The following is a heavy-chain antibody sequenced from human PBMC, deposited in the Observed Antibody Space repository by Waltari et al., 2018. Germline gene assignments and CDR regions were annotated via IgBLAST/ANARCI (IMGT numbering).Heavy chain of an antibody. Sequence: LVQSGTEVRRPGASVKVSCTASRNARRQPYLPWVRRAPGQGLEWMGWIDPNSGATNYGQKFKDRITVTWDTSVNTAYMELTRLASFDTGVYYCAREYCAGECRLFDFWGQGTGLTVSS. J-gene: IGHJ4*02. V-gene: IGHV1-2*02. D-gene: IGHD2-21*01. CDR2: IDPNSGAT. CDR3: AREYCAGECRLFDF. CDR1: RNARRQPY.